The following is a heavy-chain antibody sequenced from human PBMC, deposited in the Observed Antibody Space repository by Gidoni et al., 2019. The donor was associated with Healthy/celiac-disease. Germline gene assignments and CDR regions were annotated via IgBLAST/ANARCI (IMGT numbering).Heavy chain of an antibody. CDR1: GFTFSCFS. Sequence: EVQLVASVGGLVKPGGSLRLSCAATGFTFSCFSMNWVRQAPGKGLEWVSSISSRSSYKYYADAVKGRFTITRDNDKNSLYLQMNSLRAEDTAVYYCASTGSGDYWGQGTLVTVSS. D-gene: IGHD3-10*01. J-gene: IGHJ4*02. CDR2: ISSRSSYK. CDR3: ASTGSGDY. V-gene: IGHV3-21*01.